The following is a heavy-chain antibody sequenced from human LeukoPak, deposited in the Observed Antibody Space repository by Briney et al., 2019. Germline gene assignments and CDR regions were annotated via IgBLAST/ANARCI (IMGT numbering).Heavy chain of an antibody. D-gene: IGHD3-10*01. J-gene: IGHJ3*02. Sequence: SETLSLTCAVYGESFSDYYWTWIRQPPGTGLEWVGEINYSGSINYNPSLKSRVTISLDTSKKQFSLKLNSVTAADTAVYYCARPHPHGSGSYYLAMGAFDIWGQGTMVTVSS. CDR1: GESFSDYY. CDR2: INYSGSI. V-gene: IGHV4-34*01. CDR3: ARPHPHGSGSYYLAMGAFDI.